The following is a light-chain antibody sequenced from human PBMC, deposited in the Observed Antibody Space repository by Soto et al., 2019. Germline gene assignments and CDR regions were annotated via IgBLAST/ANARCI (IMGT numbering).Light chain of an antibody. Sequence: EIVMTQSPATLSVSPGERATLSCRASQSVSSNLAWYQQKPGQAPRLLIYGASTRDTGIPARFSGSGSGTDCTLTISSLQSEDFAVYYCQQYNNWPCTFGGGTKVEIK. V-gene: IGKV3-15*01. CDR2: GAS. J-gene: IGKJ4*01. CDR1: QSVSSN. CDR3: QQYNNWPCT.